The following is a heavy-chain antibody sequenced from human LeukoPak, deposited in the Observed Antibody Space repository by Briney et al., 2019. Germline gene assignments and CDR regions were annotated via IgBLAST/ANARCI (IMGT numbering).Heavy chain of an antibody. D-gene: IGHD2-15*01. CDR2: IDSSGGYM. CDR1: GFTFNTYS. V-gene: IGHV3-21*06. J-gene: IGHJ4*02. Sequence: GGSLRLSCEASGFTFNTYSMNWARQAPGKGLEWVSSIDSSGGYMFYADSVKGRFIISRDNAKDSLYLQMNSLRVEDTAVYYCARDPRGTGYSLFDSWGQGTLVTVSS. CDR3: ARDPRGTGYSLFDS.